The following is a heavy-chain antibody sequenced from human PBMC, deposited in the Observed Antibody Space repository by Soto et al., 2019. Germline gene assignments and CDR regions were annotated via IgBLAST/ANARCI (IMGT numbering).Heavy chain of an antibody. J-gene: IGHJ4*02. CDR2: ISAYKGDT. Sequence: QVQLVPSGAEVKNPGASVRVSCKASGYTFTDYGVSWVRQSPGQGLEWMGWISAYKGDTNYAQKLQGRVTMTTDTSTRTAYMELGSVSSDDTAIYYCARDRRGSTSTFDYWGQGTLVTVSS. V-gene: IGHV1-18*04. CDR3: ARDRRGSTSTFDY. D-gene: IGHD1-26*01. CDR1: GYTFTDYG.